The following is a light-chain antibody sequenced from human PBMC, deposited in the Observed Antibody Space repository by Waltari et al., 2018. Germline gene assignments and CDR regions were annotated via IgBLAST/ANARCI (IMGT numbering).Light chain of an antibody. J-gene: IGKJ1*01. CDR1: QSVGIN. V-gene: IGKV3-15*01. CDR2: GAS. Sequence: EIVMTQSPATLSVSPGERATLSCRASQSVGINLAWYQTTPGPVPRLFIYGASTSATGFPAGVSGSGSGTEFTLTISSLQSEDFAVYYCHQYNNWPRTFGQGTKVEIK. CDR3: HQYNNWPRT.